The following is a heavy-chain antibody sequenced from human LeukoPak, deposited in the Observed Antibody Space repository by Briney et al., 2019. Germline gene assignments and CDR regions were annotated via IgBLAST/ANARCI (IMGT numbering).Heavy chain of an antibody. CDR2: ISYDGSNK. CDR3: ARDTGGIITMVRGVLFDP. D-gene: IGHD3-10*01. CDR1: GFTFSSDG. J-gene: IGHJ5*02. V-gene: IGHV3-30*03. Sequence: GRSLRLSCAASGFTFSSDGMHWVRQAPGKGLEWVAVISYDGSNKYYADSVKGRFTISRDNSKNTLYLQMNSLRAEDTAVYYCARDTGGIITMVRGVLFDPWGQGTLVTVSS.